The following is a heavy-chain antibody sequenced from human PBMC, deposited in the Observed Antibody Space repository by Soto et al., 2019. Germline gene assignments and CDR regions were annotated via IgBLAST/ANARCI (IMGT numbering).Heavy chain of an antibody. CDR3: AAPPRY. Sequence: SETLSLTCSVSGGSISGYFWSWIRQPPGRGLEWIGNIYNSGNTNYNPSLMSRVTISVDTSKNQVSLTLTSVTAADTAVYYCAAPPRYWGQGILVTVSS. V-gene: IGHV4-59*01. D-gene: IGHD6-6*01. CDR1: GGSISGYF. CDR2: IYNSGNT. J-gene: IGHJ4*02.